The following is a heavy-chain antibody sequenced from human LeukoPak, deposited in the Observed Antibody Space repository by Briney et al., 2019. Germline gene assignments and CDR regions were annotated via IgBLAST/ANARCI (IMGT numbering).Heavy chain of an antibody. Sequence: PGGSLRLSCAASGFTFSNARMSWVRQAPGKGLEWVGRIKSKTDGGTTDYAAPVKGRFTISRDDSKNTLYLQMNSLKTEDTAVYYCTTRYYDILTGYYQADYWGQGTLVTVSS. CDR2: IKSKTDGGTT. CDR3: TTRYYDILTGYYQADY. J-gene: IGHJ4*02. D-gene: IGHD3-9*01. CDR1: GFTFSNAR. V-gene: IGHV3-15*01.